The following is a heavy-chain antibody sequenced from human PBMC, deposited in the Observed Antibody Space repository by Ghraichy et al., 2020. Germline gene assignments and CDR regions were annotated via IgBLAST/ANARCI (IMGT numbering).Heavy chain of an antibody. CDR2: IYYSGST. D-gene: IGHD2-15*01. Sequence: SDTLSLTCTVSGGSISSYYWSWIRQPPGKGLEWIGYIYYSGSTNYNPSLKSRVTISVDTSKNQFSLKLSSVTAADTAVYYCARALYCSGGSCYSGAFDIWGQGTMVTVSS. J-gene: IGHJ3*02. CDR1: GGSISSYY. CDR3: ARALYCSGGSCYSGAFDI. V-gene: IGHV4-59*01.